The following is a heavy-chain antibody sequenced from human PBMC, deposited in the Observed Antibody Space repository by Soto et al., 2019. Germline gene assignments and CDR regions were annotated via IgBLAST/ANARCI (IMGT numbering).Heavy chain of an antibody. V-gene: IGHV3-66*01. CDR3: TTDPVVAATPSHYYGMDV. CDR1: GFTVSSNY. Sequence: GGSLRLSCAASGFTVSSNYMSWVRQAPGKGLEWVSVIYSGGTTDYAAPVKGRFTISRDDSKNTLYLQMNSLKTEDTAVYYCTTDPVVAATPSHYYGMDVWGQGTTVTVSS. CDR2: IYSGGTT. D-gene: IGHD2-15*01. J-gene: IGHJ6*02.